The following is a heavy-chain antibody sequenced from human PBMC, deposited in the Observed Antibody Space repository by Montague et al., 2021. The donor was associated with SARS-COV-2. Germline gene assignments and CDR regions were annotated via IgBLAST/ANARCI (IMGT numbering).Heavy chain of an antibody. D-gene: IGHD4-17*01. CDR2: IGTAGDT. Sequence: SLRLSYAASGFTFSSYDMHWVRQATGKGLEWVSAIGTAGDTYYPGSVKGRFTISRENAKSSLYLQMNSLRAGDTAVYYCARGGTYGDPRPWWYFDLWGRGALVTVSS. J-gene: IGHJ2*01. CDR3: ARGGTYGDPRPWWYFDL. V-gene: IGHV3-13*01. CDR1: GFTFSSYD.